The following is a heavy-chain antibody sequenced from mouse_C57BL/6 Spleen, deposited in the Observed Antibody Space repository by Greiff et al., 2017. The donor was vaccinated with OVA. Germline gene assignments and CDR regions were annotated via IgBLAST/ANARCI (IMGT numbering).Heavy chain of an antibody. D-gene: IGHD1-1*02. CDR2: INPNDGGT. J-gene: IGHJ3*01. CDR1: GYSFTDYN. CDR3: AGGAY. Sequence: EVQLQQSGPELVTPGASVSIPCTASGYSFTDYNLDWVQQSHGKSLEWMGVINPNDGGTIYNQNFKGQATLTVDKTSSTAYMELLSLTSDDTAVYYCAGGAYWGQGTLVTVSA. V-gene: IGHV1-18*01.